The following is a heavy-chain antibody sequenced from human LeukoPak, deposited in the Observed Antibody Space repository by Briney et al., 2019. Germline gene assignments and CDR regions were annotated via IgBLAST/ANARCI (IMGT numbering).Heavy chain of an antibody. V-gene: IGHV3-23*01. Sequence: GGSLRLSCAASGFTFSSYAMNWVRQAPGKGLEWVSVISTSGGSTYFADSVKGRFTISRDNSKNTLYLQMNSLRAEDTAVYYCARGGSYCSSTSCYLGRWGQGTLVTVSS. CDR2: ISTSGGST. CDR3: ARGGSYCSSTSCYLGR. J-gene: IGHJ4*02. D-gene: IGHD2-2*01. CDR1: GFTFSSYA.